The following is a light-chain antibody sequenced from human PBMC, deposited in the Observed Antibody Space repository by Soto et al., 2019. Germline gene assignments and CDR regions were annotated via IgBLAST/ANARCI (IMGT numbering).Light chain of an antibody. CDR3: SSYTATTASYV. CDR2: DVS. CDR1: KKDVCGYNY. J-gene: IGLJ1*01. Sequence: SALAQPASLSESPGQSITISCTGTKKDVCGYNYVSWYQQHPGKVPKLMIYDVSYRPSGVSYRFSGSKSGNTASLTIFGLQAEDEADYYCSSYTATTASYVFGTGTKVTVL. V-gene: IGLV2-14*03.